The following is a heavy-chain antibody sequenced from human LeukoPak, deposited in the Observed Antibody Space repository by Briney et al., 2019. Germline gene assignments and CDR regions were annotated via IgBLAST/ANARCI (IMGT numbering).Heavy chain of an antibody. CDR1: GFTFSSYS. Sequence: GGSLRLSCAASGFTFSSYSMNWVRQAPGKGLEWVSSISSSSSYIYYADSVKGRFTISRDNAKNSLYLQMNSLRAEDTAVYYCARGIIAVAGRDFDYWGQGTLVTVSS. J-gene: IGHJ4*02. CDR3: ARGIIAVAGRDFDY. CDR2: ISSSSSYI. D-gene: IGHD6-19*01. V-gene: IGHV3-21*01.